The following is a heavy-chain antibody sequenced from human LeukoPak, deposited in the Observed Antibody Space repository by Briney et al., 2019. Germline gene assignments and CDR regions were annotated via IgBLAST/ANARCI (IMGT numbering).Heavy chain of an antibody. CDR2: INPNSGGT. V-gene: IGHV1-2*02. Sequence: GASVKVSCKASGYTFTGYYMHWVRQAPGQGLEWMGWINPNSGGTNYAQKFQGRVTMTRDTSISTAYMELSRLRSDDTAVYYCARDRWSGCDTQLIFDYWGQGTLVTVSS. CDR3: ARDRWSGCDTQLIFDY. CDR1: GYTFTGYY. D-gene: IGHD5-12*01. J-gene: IGHJ4*02.